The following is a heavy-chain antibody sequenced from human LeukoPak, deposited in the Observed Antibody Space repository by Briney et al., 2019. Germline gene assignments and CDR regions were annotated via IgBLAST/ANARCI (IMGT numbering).Heavy chain of an antibody. CDR2: IHHSGST. V-gene: IGHV4-38-2*02. D-gene: IGHD3-10*01. CDR3: ASAQQYYYGPTY. J-gene: IGHJ4*02. CDR1: GYSISNGYF. Sequence: SESLSLTCTVSGYSISNGYFWGWIRQPPGKGLEWIGNIHHSGSTYYNPPLKSRVTISVDTSNNQLSLKLSSVTAADTAVYYCASAQQYYYGPTYWGQGTLVTVSS.